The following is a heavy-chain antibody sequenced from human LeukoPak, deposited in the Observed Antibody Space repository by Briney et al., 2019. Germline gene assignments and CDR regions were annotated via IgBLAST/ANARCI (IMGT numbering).Heavy chain of an antibody. V-gene: IGHV4-4*07. Sequence: KPSETLSLTCTVSGGSISSYYWSWIRQPAGKGLEWIGRIYSSGSTNYNPSLKSRVTMSVDTSKNQFSLKLSSVTAADTAVYYCAREYYDSSGYPATLDAFDIWGQGTMVTVSS. CDR2: IYSSGST. CDR3: AREYYDSSGYPATLDAFDI. CDR1: GGSISSYY. D-gene: IGHD3-22*01. J-gene: IGHJ3*02.